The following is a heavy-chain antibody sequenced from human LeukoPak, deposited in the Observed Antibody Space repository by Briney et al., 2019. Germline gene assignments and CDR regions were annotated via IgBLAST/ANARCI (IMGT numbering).Heavy chain of an antibody. CDR3: ARRVGATYYFDW. V-gene: IGHV3-48*01. CDR1: EFTFSTYS. Sequence: GGSLRLSCVASEFTFSTYSMNWVRQAPGKGLEWISYISRGSNTIYYADSVKGRFTISRDNAKNSLYLQMNSLRAEDMAVYYCARRVGATYYFDWWGQGTLVTVSS. D-gene: IGHD1-26*01. J-gene: IGHJ4*02. CDR2: ISRGSNTI.